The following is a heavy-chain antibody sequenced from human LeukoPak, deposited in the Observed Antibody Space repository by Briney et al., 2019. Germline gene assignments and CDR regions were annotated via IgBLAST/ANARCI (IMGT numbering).Heavy chain of an antibody. CDR3: AKDQRITIFGVVSLTYYFDY. D-gene: IGHD3-3*01. J-gene: IGHJ4*02. CDR2: ISGSGGST. Sequence: GGSLRLSCAASGFTFSSYAMSWVRQAPGKGLEWVSAISGSGGSTYYADSVKGRFTISRDNSKNTLYLQMNSLRAEDTAVYYCAKDQRITIFGVVSLTYYFDYWGQGTLVTVSS. CDR1: GFTFSSYA. V-gene: IGHV3-23*01.